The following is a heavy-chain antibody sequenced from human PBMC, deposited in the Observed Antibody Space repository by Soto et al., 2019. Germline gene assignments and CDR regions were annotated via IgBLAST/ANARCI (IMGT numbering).Heavy chain of an antibody. Sequence: PGGSPGLSCAAFRFTFRSYNMKWARQAPGKGLEWVSSISSSSSYIYYADSVKGRFTISRDNAKNSLYLQMNSLRAEDTAVYYCARVVWGSEESYWGQGTLVTVSS. CDR3: ARVVWGSEESY. CDR2: ISSSSSYI. D-gene: IGHD3-16*01. CDR1: RFTFRSYN. V-gene: IGHV3-21*01. J-gene: IGHJ4*02.